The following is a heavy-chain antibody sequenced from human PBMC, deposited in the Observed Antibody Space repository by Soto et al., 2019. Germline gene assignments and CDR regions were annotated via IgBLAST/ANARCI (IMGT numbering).Heavy chain of an antibody. J-gene: IGHJ4*02. V-gene: IGHV3-23*01. CDR1: GLTFSSYS. D-gene: IGHD1-1*01. CDR3: ASSLRTGNLDY. CDR2: ISGSGGST. Sequence: GGSLRLSCAASGLTFSSYSMNWVRQAPGKGLVWGSSISGSGGSTYYADSVKGRFTISRHNSKNTLYLQMNSLRAEDTAVYYCASSLRTGNLDYWGQGTLVTVSS.